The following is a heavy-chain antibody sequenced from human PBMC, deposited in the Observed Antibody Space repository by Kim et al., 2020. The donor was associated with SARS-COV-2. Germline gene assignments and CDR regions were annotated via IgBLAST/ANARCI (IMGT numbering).Heavy chain of an antibody. J-gene: IGHJ6*02. D-gene: IGHD3-16*01. CDR2: IDPSDSYT. CDR1: GYSFTSYW. V-gene: IGHV5-10-1*01. CDR3: ARRSIMITFGGVTGYYGMDV. Sequence: GESLKTSCKGSGYSFTSYWISWVRQMPGKGLEWMGRIDPSDSYTNYSPSFQGHVTISADKSISTAYLQWSSLKASDTAMYYCARRSIMITFGGVTGYYGMDVWGQGTTVTVSS.